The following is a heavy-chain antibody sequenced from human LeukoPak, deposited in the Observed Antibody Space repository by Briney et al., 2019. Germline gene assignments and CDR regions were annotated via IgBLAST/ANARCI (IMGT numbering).Heavy chain of an antibody. Sequence: GGSLRLSCAASGFTFSSYSMNWARQAPGKGLEWVSYISNSSSTIYYADSVKGRFTISRDNAKNSLYLQMNSLRDEDTAVYYCASVIGGWLPRGHDYWGQGTLVTVSS. CDR2: ISNSSSTI. J-gene: IGHJ4*02. CDR1: GFTFSSYS. CDR3: ASVIGGWLPRGHDY. V-gene: IGHV3-48*02. D-gene: IGHD5-24*01.